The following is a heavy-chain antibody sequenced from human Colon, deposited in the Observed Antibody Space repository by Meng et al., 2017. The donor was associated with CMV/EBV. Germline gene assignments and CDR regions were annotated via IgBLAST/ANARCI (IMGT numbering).Heavy chain of an antibody. CDR3: AKEGRNEGTHFDY. CDR1: GFMFISSS. Sequence: VESVAGVVQPGRSLRLACTSSGFMFISSSIHWVRQAPGKGLEWVAVIGNDEITKFYADSVRDRFIISRDNSKNSVSLQMDSLRPEDTAVYYCAKEGRNEGTHFDYWGQGTLVTVSS. CDR2: IGNDEITK. V-gene: IGHV3-30-3*01. D-gene: IGHD1-14*01. J-gene: IGHJ4*02.